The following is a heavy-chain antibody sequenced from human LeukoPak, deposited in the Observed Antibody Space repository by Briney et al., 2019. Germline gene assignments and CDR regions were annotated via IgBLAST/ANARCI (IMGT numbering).Heavy chain of an antibody. Sequence: ASVKVSCKASGYTFTSYYMHWVRQAPGQGLEWMGIINPSGGSTSYAQKFQGRVTMTRDTSTSTVYMELSSLRSEDTAVYYCARALPMYYYDSSGHYLGPFDYWGQGTLVTVSS. V-gene: IGHV1-46*01. J-gene: IGHJ4*02. CDR1: GYTFTSYY. CDR2: INPSGGST. CDR3: ARALPMYYYDSSGHYLGPFDY. D-gene: IGHD3-22*01.